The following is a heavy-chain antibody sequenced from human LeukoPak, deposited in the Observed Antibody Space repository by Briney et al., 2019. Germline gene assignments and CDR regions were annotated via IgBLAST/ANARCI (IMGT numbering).Heavy chain of an antibody. CDR1: GGSISSGGYY. Sequence: PSETLSLTCTVSGGSISSGGYYWSWIRQHPGKGLEWIGCIHYSGSTYYNPSLKSRVIISVDTSKKQFSLKLSSATAADTAVYYCARGSGTTDYYYYYGMDVWGQGTTVTVSS. D-gene: IGHD1-7*01. CDR2: IHYSGST. CDR3: ARGSGTTDYYYYYGMDV. J-gene: IGHJ6*02. V-gene: IGHV4-31*03.